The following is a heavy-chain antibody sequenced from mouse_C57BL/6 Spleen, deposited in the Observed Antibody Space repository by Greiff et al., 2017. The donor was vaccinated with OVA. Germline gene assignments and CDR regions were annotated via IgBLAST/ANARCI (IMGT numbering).Heavy chain of an antibody. CDR1: GYSFTSYY. CDR2: ICPGSGNT. D-gene: IGHD2-4*01. CDR3: TRNYDYDDAMDY. J-gene: IGHJ4*01. Sequence: VKLMESGPELVKPGDSVKISCKASGYSFTSYYIHWVKQWPGQGLEWIGWICPGSGNTKYNEKFKGKATLTADTSASTAYMQLSSLTSEDSAVYYCTRNYDYDDAMDYWGQGTSVTVSS. V-gene: IGHV1-66*01.